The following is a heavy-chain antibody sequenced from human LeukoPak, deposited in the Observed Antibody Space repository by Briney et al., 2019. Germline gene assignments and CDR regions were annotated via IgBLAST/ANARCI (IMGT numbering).Heavy chain of an antibody. D-gene: IGHD1/OR15-1a*01. CDR2: ISSSSSYI. CDR1: GFTFSSYS. V-gene: IGHV3-21*01. J-gene: IGHJ6*03. Sequence: GGSLRLSCAASGFTFSSYSMNWVRQAPGKGLEWVSSISSSSSYIYYADSVKGRFTISRDNAKNSLYLQMNSLRAEDTAVYYCARAGRTRDYYYYMDVWGKGTTVTVSS. CDR3: ARAGRTRDYYYYMDV.